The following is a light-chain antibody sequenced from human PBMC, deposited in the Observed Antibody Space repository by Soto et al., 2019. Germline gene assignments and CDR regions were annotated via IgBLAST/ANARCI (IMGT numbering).Light chain of an antibody. V-gene: IGKV3-20*01. J-gene: IGKJ2*01. CDR3: QQFGSSPFYT. CDR1: QSVSSIY. Sequence: EIVLTQSPGTLSLSPGERVTLSCRASQSVSSIYLAWYQQKPGQAPRLLIYGASSRATGIPDRFSGSGSGTDFTLTISRLEPEDFAVYYCQQFGSSPFYTFGQGTKLEIK. CDR2: GAS.